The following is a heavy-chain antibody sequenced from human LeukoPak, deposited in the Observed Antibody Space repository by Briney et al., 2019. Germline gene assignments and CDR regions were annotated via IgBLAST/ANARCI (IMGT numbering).Heavy chain of an antibody. CDR1: GFTFSSYS. CDR3: ARDGSSFPYYFDF. J-gene: IGHJ4*02. V-gene: IGHV3-48*02. D-gene: IGHD3-10*01. Sequence: PGGSLRLSCAASGFTFSSYSMNWVRQAPGKGLEWVSYISSSSSTIYYADSLKGRFTISRDNAKNSLSLQLNSLRDEDTAVYYCARDGSSFPYYFDFWGQGTLVTVSS. CDR2: ISSSSSTI.